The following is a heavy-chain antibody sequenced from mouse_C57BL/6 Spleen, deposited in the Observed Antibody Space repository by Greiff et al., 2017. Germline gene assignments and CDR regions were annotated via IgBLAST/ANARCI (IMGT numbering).Heavy chain of an antibody. Sequence: VKLMESGAELVKPGASVKISCKASGYAFSSYWMNWVKQRPGKGLEWIGQIYPGDGDTNYNGKFKGKATLTADKSSSTAYMQLSSLTSEDSAVYFCAGSSLGYFDYWGQGTTLTVSS. V-gene: IGHV1-80*01. CDR1: GYAFSSYW. CDR3: AGSSLGYFDY. D-gene: IGHD1-1*01. CDR2: IYPGDGDT. J-gene: IGHJ2*01.